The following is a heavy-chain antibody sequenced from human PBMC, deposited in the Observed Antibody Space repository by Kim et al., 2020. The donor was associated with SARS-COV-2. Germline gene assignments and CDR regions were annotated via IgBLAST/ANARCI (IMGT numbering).Heavy chain of an antibody. V-gene: IGHV4-34*01. J-gene: IGHJ4*02. CDR2: INHSGST. D-gene: IGHD2-15*01. Sequence: SETLSLTCAVYGGSFSGYYWSWIRQPPGKGLEWIGEINHSGSTNYNPSLKSRVTISVDTSKNQFSLKLSSVTAADTAVYYCARGRIREAVVVVAARKNFDYWGQGTLVTVSS. CDR1: GGSFSGYY. CDR3: ARGRIREAVVVVAARKNFDY.